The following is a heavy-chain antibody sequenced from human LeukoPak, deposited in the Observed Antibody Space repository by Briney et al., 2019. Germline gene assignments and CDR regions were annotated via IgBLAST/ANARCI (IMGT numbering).Heavy chain of an antibody. Sequence: PGGSLRLSCAASGFTFSSYAMSWVRQAPGKGLEWVSAISGSGGSTYYADSVKGRFTISRDNSKNTLYLQMNSLRAEDTAVYYCAKMAITIFGVPNWFDPWGQGTLVTVSS. V-gene: IGHV3-23*01. CDR1: GFTFSSYA. CDR3: AKMAITIFGVPNWFDP. J-gene: IGHJ5*02. D-gene: IGHD3-3*01. CDR2: ISGSGGST.